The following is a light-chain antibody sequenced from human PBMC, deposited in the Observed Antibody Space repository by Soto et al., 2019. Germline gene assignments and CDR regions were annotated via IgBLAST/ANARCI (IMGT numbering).Light chain of an antibody. V-gene: IGLV2-8*01. CDR1: ISDVGAYNY. CDR2: VVS. J-gene: IGLJ1*01. CDR3: SSYAGTYTIYV. Sequence: SSPTQPRPASGSPRRSVTISCTRTISDVGAYNYVSWYQQHPGQAPKLMIYVVSKRPSGVPDRFSGSKSGNTASLTVSGPQAEDEADYYCSSYAGTYTIYVFGTGTKVTVL.